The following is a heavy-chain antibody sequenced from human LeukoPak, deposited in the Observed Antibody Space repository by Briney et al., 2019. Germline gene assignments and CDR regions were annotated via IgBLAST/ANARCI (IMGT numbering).Heavy chain of an antibody. CDR2: IIPIHGIA. J-gene: IGHJ3*02. D-gene: IGHD1-14*01. V-gene: IGHV1-69*04. CDR3: SSSDHCSHDSVDI. Sequence: ASVKVSCKASGGTFSSYAISWVRQAPGQGLEWMGRIIPIHGIANYAQKFQGRVTITADKSTSTAYMELSSLRSEDSAVYYCSSSDHCSHDSVDIWSQG. CDR1: GGTFSSYA.